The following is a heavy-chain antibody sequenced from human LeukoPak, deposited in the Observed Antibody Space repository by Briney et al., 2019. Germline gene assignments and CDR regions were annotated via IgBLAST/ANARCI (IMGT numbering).Heavy chain of an antibody. CDR2: ISWNSGSI. CDR1: GFTFDDYA. V-gene: IGHV3-9*01. CDR3: ARGADNWNDGTYYFDY. Sequence: TGGSLRLSCAASGFTFDDYAMHWVRQAPGKGLEWVSGISWNSGSIGYADSVKGRFTISRDNAKNSLYLQMNSLRAEDTAVYYCARGADNWNDGTYYFDYRGQGTLVTVSS. D-gene: IGHD1-20*01. J-gene: IGHJ4*02.